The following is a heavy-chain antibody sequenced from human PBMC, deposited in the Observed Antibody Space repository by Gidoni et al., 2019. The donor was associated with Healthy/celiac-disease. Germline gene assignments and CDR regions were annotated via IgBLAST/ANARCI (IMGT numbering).Heavy chain of an antibody. CDR2: ISGSGGST. V-gene: IGHV3-23*01. CDR1: GFTFISYA. CDR3: AKDWEIAVAGDYFDY. J-gene: IGHJ4*02. D-gene: IGHD6-19*01. Sequence: EVQLLESGGGLVQPGGSLRLSCAASGFTFISYAMSWVRQAPGKGLEWVSAISGSGGSTYYADSVKGRFTISRDNSKNTLYLQMNSLRAEDTAVYYCAKDWEIAVAGDYFDYWGQGTLVTVSS.